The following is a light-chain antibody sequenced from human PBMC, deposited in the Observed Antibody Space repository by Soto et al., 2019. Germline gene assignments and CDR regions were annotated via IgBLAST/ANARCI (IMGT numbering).Light chain of an antibody. CDR1: QSVSSSY. V-gene: IGKV3-20*01. Sequence: EIVLTQSPGTLSLSPGERATLSCRASQSVSSSYFAWYQQKPGQAPRLLIYGASSRATGIPDRFSGSGSGTDFTLTISRLEPEDFAVYYCQQYGNPRTFGQGTKVDIK. CDR2: GAS. CDR3: QQYGNPRT. J-gene: IGKJ1*01.